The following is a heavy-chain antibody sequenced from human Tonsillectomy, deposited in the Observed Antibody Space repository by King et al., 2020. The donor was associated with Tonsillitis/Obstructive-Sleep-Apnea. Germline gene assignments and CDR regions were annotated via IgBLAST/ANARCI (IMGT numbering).Heavy chain of an antibody. Sequence: VQLVESGAEVKKPGSSVKVSCKASGGTFSSYAISWVRQAPGQGREWMGGIIPIFGTANYAQKFQGRVTITADESTSTAYMELSSLRTEDTAVYYCAGVVGYCSGGSCYSPAFYYMDVWGKGTTVTVSS. D-gene: IGHD2-15*01. CDR1: GGTFSSYA. J-gene: IGHJ6*03. CDR2: IIPIFGTA. V-gene: IGHV1-69*01. CDR3: AGVVGYCSGGSCYSPAFYYMDV.